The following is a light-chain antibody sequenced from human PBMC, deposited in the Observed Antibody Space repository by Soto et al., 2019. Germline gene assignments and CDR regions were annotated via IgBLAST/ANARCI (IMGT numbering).Light chain of an antibody. J-gene: IGKJ1*01. CDR3: QHYNSYSEA. CDR2: KAS. V-gene: IGKV1-5*03. CDR1: QTISSW. Sequence: IQLTQSPSSLSASVGDRVTITCRASQTISSWLAWYQQKPGKAPKLLIYKASTLKSGVPSGFSGSGSGTEFTLTISSLQPDDFATYYCQHYNSYSEAFGQGTKVDIK.